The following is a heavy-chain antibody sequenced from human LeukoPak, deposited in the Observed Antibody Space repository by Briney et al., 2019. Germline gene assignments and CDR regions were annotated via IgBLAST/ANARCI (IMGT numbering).Heavy chain of an antibody. J-gene: IGHJ3*02. Sequence: ASVKVSCKASGYTFTGYYMHWVRQAPGQGLEWMGWINPNSGGTNYAQKFQGRVTITRDTSISTAYMELSRLRSDDTAVYYCARAYYDSSGYYSFPSGDAFDIWGQGTMVTVSS. D-gene: IGHD3-22*01. CDR3: ARAYYDSSGYYSFPSGDAFDI. CDR1: GYTFTGYY. V-gene: IGHV1-2*02. CDR2: INPNSGGT.